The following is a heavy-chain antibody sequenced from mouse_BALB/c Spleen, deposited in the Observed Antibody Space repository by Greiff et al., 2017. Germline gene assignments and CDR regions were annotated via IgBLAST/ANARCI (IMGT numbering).Heavy chain of an antibody. V-gene: IGHV5-4*02. CDR2: ISDGGSYT. CDR3: ARDTSKLLRYAMDY. CDR1: GFTFSDYY. J-gene: IGHJ4*01. D-gene: IGHD1-1*01. Sequence: EVKLVESGGGLVKPGGSLKLSCAASGFTFSDYYMYWVRQTPEKRLEWVATISDGGSYTYYPDSVKGRFTISRDNAKNNLYLQMSSLKSEDTAMYYCARDTSKLLRYAMDYWGQGTSVTVSS.